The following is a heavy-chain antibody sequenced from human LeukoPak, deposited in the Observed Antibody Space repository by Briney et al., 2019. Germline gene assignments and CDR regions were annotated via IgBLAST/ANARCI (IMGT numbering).Heavy chain of an antibody. CDR1: GGSINSGTYY. CDR2: IYYSGNT. V-gene: IGHV4-39*01. D-gene: IGHD6-13*01. CDR3: ARLPSGTFDY. Sequence: SETLSLTCTVSGGSINSGTYYWGRVRQPPGKGLEWIGTIYYSGNTYYNPSLKSRVTISIDTSKNQFSPKLSSVTAADTAVYYCARLPSGTFDYWGQGTLVTVSS. J-gene: IGHJ4*02.